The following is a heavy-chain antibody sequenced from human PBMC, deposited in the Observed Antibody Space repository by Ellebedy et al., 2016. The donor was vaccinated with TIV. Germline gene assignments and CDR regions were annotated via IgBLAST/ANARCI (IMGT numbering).Heavy chain of an antibody. D-gene: IGHD7-27*01. Sequence: PGGSLRLSCAASGFAFSSYWMHRVRQAPGKGLVWVSRFNSDGSSTSYADFVKGRFTISRDNAKNTLYLQMNSLRPEDTAVYYCGRGTNWDLIDYWGQGTLVTVSS. V-gene: IGHV3-74*01. CDR3: GRGTNWDLIDY. CDR2: FNSDGSST. J-gene: IGHJ4*02. CDR1: GFAFSSYW.